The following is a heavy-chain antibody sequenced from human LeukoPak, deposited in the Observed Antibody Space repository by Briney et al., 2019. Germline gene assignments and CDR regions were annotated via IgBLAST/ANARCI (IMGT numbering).Heavy chain of an antibody. CDR2: ISAGSSTI. J-gene: IGHJ4*02. V-gene: IGHV3-48*01. D-gene: IGHD3-10*01. Sequence: GGSLRLSCAASGFTFSTYNMNWVRQAPGKGPEWVSYISAGSSTIFYADSVKGRFTISRDNARDSLYLQMNSLRAEDTAVYYCTRDFRGLSWYFDYWGQGTLVTVSS. CDR1: GFTFSTYN. CDR3: TRDFRGLSWYFDY.